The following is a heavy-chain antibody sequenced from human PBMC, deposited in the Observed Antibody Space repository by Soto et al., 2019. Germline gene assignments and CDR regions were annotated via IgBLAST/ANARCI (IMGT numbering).Heavy chain of an antibody. V-gene: IGHV3-23*01. CDR2: ISGSGGST. D-gene: IGHD5-12*01. Sequence: GGSLRLSCAASGFTFSSYAMSWVRQAPGKGLEWVSAISGSGGSTYYADSVKGRFTISRDNSKNTLYLQMNSLRAEDTAVYYCAKSQGYSGYDPRRDGVDYWGQGTLVTVSS. J-gene: IGHJ4*02. CDR3: AKSQGYSGYDPRRDGVDY. CDR1: GFTFSSYA.